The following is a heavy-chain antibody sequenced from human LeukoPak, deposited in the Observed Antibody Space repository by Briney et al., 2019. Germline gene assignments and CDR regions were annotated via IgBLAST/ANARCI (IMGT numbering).Heavy chain of an antibody. CDR2: INHSGST. J-gene: IGHJ6*02. CDR3: ARGGGYSSGWYGGYYYYGMDV. V-gene: IGHV4-34*01. Sequence: PSETLSLTCAVYGGSFSGYYWSWFRQPPGKGLEWIGEINHSGSTNYNPSLKSRVTISVDTSKNQFSLKLSSVTAADTAVYYCARGGGYSSGWYGGYYYYGMDVWGQGTTVTVSS. CDR1: GGSFSGYY. D-gene: IGHD6-19*01.